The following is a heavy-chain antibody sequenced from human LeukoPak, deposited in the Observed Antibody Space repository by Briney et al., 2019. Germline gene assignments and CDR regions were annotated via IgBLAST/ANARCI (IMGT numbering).Heavy chain of an antibody. Sequence: GRSLRLSCAASGFTFSSYGMHWVRQAPGKGLEWVAVISNDGSNKYYADSVKGRFTVSRDNSKNTLYLQMNSLRAQDTAVYYCAIEVYDSKFSLDNWGQGTLVTVSS. CDR3: AIEVYDSKFSLDN. CDR2: ISNDGSNK. D-gene: IGHD3-22*01. CDR1: GFTFSSYG. V-gene: IGHV3-30*03. J-gene: IGHJ4*02.